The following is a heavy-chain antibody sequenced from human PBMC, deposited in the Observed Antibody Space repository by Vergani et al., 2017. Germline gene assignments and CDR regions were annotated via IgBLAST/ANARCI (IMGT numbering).Heavy chain of an antibody. V-gene: IGHV4-39*01. CDR3: ARKVGTTVTTIWFDP. Sequence: QLQLQESGPGLVKPSETLSLTCTVSGGSICSSSYYWGWIRQPPGKGLEWIGSIYYSGSTYYNPSLKSRVTISVDTSKNQFSLKLSSVTAADTAVYYCARKVGTTVTTIWFDPWGQGTLVTVSS. CDR1: GGSICSSSYY. D-gene: IGHD4-17*01. CDR2: IYYSGST. J-gene: IGHJ5*02.